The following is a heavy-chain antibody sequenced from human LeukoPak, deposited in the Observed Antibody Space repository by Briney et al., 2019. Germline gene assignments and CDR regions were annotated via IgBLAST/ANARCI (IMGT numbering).Heavy chain of an antibody. Sequence: GGSLRLSCAASGFTFSSYWMHWVRQAPGKGLVWVSRVNGDGSRTSNADSVKGRFTITRDNAKNTLYLQMNSLRAEDTAVYYCARDLDGSGNYHWFDPWGQGTLVTVSS. D-gene: IGHD3-10*01. CDR2: VNGDGSRT. CDR3: ARDLDGSGNYHWFDP. V-gene: IGHV3-74*01. J-gene: IGHJ5*02. CDR1: GFTFSSYW.